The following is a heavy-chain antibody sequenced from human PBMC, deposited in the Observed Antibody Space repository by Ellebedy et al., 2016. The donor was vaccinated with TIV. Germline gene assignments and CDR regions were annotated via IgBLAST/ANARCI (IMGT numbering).Heavy chain of an antibody. CDR3: ATGACSGGSCFSDH. J-gene: IGHJ4*02. D-gene: IGHD2-15*01. Sequence: MPSETLSLTCTVSGGSLSSGDYYWTWIRQSPGKGLEWIGYLRYSAGTYHNPSLKSRVTISGDASKNQFSLSLTSVTAADTAVYYCATGACSGGSCFSDHWGQGTQVTVSS. V-gene: IGHV4-30-4*01. CDR1: GGSLSSGDYY. CDR2: LRYSAGT.